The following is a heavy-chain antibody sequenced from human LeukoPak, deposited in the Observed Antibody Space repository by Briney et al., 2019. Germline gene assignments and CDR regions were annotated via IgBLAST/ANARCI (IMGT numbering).Heavy chain of an antibody. J-gene: IGHJ4*02. CDR2: IYYSGST. V-gene: IGHV4-39*07. CDR1: GGSISSSSYY. Sequence: SETLSLTCTVSGGSISSSSYYWGWIRQPPGKGLEWIGSIYYSGSTYYNPSLKSRVTISVDTSKNQFSLKLSSVTAADTAVYYCARGTAPSLKTYFDYWGQGTLVTVSS. CDR3: ARGTAPSLKTYFDY. D-gene: IGHD2-21*02.